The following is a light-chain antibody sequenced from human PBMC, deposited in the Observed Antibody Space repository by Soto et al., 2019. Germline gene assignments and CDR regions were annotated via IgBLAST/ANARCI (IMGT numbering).Light chain of an antibody. V-gene: IGLV2-14*01. CDR3: SSYTTSSTVL. CDR2: EVC. Sequence: QSALTQPASVSGSPGQSITISCTGTSSDVGGYNYVSWYQQYPGKAPKLVIYEVCHRPSGVSNRFSGSKSGNTASLTVSGLQAEDEADYYCSSYTTSSTVLFGGGTKLTVL. J-gene: IGLJ2*01. CDR1: SSDVGGYNY.